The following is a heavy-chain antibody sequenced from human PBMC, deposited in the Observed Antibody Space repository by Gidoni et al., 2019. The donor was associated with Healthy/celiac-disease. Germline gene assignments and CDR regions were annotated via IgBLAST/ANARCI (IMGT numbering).Heavy chain of an antibody. CDR1: GFTFADYA. CDR3: AKAGYYDSSGYPYWYFDL. D-gene: IGHD3-22*01. CDR2: IRWNSGSI. J-gene: IGHJ2*01. Sequence: EVQLVDSGGGLVQPCRSLRLPCAASGFTFADYAMAWVRQDPGKGLEWVSGIRWNSGSIGYEDSVKGRFTISRENAKNSLYLQMNSLRAEDTALYYCAKAGYYDSSGYPYWYFDLWGRGTLVTVSS. V-gene: IGHV3-9*01.